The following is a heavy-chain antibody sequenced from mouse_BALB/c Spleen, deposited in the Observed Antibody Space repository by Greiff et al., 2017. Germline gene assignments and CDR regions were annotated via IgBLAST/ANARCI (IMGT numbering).Heavy chain of an antibody. V-gene: IGHV3-6*02. CDR1: GYSITSGYY. D-gene: IGHD1-1*01. CDR3: ARGDYYGSSRY. J-gene: IGHJ3*01. Sequence: VQLQQSGPGLVKPSQSLSLTCSVTGYSITSGYYWNWIRQFPGNKLEWMGYISYDGSNNYNPSLKNRISITRDTSKNQFFLKLNSVTTEDTATYYCARGDYYGSSRYWGQGTLVTVSA. CDR2: ISYDGSN.